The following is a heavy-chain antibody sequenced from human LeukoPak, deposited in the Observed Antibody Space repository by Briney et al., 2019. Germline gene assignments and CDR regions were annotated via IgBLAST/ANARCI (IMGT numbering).Heavy chain of an antibody. J-gene: IGHJ3*02. V-gene: IGHV4-61*01. D-gene: IGHD4-23*01. Sequence: SETLSLTCTVSGGSVSSGSYYWSWIRQPPGKGLEWIGYIYYSGSTNYNLSLKSRVTISVDTSKNQFSLKLSSVTAADTAVYYCARWTTVVPDDAFDIWGQGTMVTVSS. CDR3: ARWTTVVPDDAFDI. CDR2: IYYSGST. CDR1: GGSVSSGSYY.